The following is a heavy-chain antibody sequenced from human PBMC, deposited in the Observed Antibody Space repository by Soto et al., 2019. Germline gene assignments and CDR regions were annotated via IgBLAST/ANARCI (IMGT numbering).Heavy chain of an antibody. CDR1: GGSFSGYY. CDR2: INHSGST. CDR3: ARGPLKQLWLRY. D-gene: IGHD5-18*01. V-gene: IGHV4-34*01. J-gene: IGHJ4*02. Sequence: KPSETLSLTCAVYGGSFSGYYWSWIRQPPGKGLEWIGEINHSGSTNYNPSLKSRVTISVDTSKNQFSLKLSSVTAADTAVYYCARGPLKQLWLRYWGQGTLVTVSS.